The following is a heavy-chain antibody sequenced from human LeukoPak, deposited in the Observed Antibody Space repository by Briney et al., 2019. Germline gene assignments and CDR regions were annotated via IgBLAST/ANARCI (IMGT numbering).Heavy chain of an antibody. J-gene: IGHJ4*02. CDR1: GGSISSYY. V-gene: IGHV4-4*07. Sequence: SETLSLTRTVSGGSISSYYWSWIRQPPGKGLEWIGRIYTSGSTDYNPSLRSRLTMSVDTSKNQFSLKLSSVTAADTAVYYCARESKTYDGSGYYLDYWGQGTLVTVSS. CDR3: ARESKTYDGSGYYLDY. D-gene: IGHD3-22*01. CDR2: IYTSGST.